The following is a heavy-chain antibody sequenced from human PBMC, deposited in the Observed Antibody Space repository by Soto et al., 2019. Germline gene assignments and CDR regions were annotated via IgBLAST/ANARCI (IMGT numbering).Heavy chain of an antibody. V-gene: IGHV4-30-4*01. D-gene: IGHD3-3*01. Sequence: QVQLQESGPGLVKPSQTLSLTCTVSGGSISSGDYYWSWIRQPPGKGLEWIGYIYYSGSTYYNPSLKSRVTISVDTSKTPFSLKLSSVTAADTAVYYCAREVRFLEWYIDYWGQGTLVTVSS. CDR1: GGSISSGDYY. CDR3: AREVRFLEWYIDY. J-gene: IGHJ4*02. CDR2: IYYSGST.